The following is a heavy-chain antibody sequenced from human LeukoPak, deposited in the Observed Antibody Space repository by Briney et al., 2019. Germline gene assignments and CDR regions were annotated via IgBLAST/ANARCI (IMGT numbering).Heavy chain of an antibody. J-gene: IGHJ5*02. Sequence: ASVKVSCKASGYTFTSYYMHWVRQAPGQGLEWMGIINPSGGSTSYAQKFQGRVTMTRDTSTSTVYMELSSLRSEDTAVYYCARGGIAVAGKKGCWFDPWGQGTLVTVSS. CDR3: ARGGIAVAGKKGCWFDP. CDR2: INPSGGST. V-gene: IGHV1-46*01. D-gene: IGHD6-19*01. CDR1: GYTFTSYY.